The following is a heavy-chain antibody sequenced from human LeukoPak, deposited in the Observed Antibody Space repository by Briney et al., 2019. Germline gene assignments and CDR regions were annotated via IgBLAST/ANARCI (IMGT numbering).Heavy chain of an antibody. V-gene: IGHV1-69*13. J-gene: IGHJ6*04. CDR2: IIPIFGTA. CDR3: ARDGMTTVTTGEYPRQRYYGMDV. Sequence: SVKVSCKASGGTFSSYAISWVRQAPGQGLEWRGGIIPIFGTANYAQKFQGRVTITADESTSTAYMELSSLRSEDTAVYYCARDGMTTVTTGEYPRQRYYGMDVWGKGTRSPSPQ. D-gene: IGHD4-17*01. CDR1: GGTFSSYA.